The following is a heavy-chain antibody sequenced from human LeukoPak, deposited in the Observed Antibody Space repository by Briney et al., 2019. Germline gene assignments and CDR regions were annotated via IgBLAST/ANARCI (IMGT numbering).Heavy chain of an antibody. D-gene: IGHD6-19*01. CDR1: GFTFSSYD. V-gene: IGHV3-13*01. Sequence: GGSLRLSCAASGFTFSSYDMHWVRQATGKGLEWVSAIGTAGDTYYPSSVKGRFTISRENAKNSLYLQMNSLRAGDTAVYYCARRSGSSGFDYWGQGTLVTVSS. J-gene: IGHJ4*02. CDR3: ARRSGSSGFDY. CDR2: IGTAGDT.